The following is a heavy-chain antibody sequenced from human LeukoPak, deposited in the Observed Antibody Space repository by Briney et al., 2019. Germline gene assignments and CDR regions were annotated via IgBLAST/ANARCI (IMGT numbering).Heavy chain of an antibody. D-gene: IGHD5-12*01. J-gene: IGHJ4*02. CDR1: GDSITTYF. Sequence: SETLSLTCTVSGDSITTYFWSWIRQPPGKGLEWIGEINHSGSTNYNPSLKSRVTISVDTSKNQFSLKLSSVTAADTAVYYCARVKEYSGYGYFDYWGQGTLVTVSS. V-gene: IGHV4-34*01. CDR2: INHSGST. CDR3: ARVKEYSGYGYFDY.